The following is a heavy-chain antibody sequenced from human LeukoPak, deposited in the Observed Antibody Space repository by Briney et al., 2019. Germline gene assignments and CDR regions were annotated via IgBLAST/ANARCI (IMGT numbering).Heavy chain of an antibody. CDR3: AREDGSGSYGLGSYFDY. D-gene: IGHD1-26*01. V-gene: IGHV3-21*01. CDR2: ISSSSTYI. J-gene: IGHJ4*02. CDR1: GFTFSSYS. Sequence: GGSLRLSCAASGFTFSSYSMNWVRQAPGKGLEWVSSISSSSTYIYYADSVKGRFTISRDNAKNSLYLQMNSLGAEDTAVYYCAREDGSGSYGLGSYFDYWGQGTLVTVSS.